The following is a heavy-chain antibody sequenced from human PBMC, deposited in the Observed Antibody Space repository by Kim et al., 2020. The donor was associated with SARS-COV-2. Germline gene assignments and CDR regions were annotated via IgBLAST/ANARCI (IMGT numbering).Heavy chain of an antibody. V-gene: IGHV4-30-2*04. Sequence: SHNPSLKGRVTISVDTSKNQFSLKLSSVTAADTAVYYCARLAVAGIVFDYWGQGTLVTVSS. D-gene: IGHD6-19*01. J-gene: IGHJ4*02. CDR3: ARLAVAGIVFDY.